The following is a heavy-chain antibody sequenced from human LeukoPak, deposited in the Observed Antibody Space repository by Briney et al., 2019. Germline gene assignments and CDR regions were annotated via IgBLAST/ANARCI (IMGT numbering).Heavy chain of an antibody. CDR1: GYTSTTYW. CDR3: ARQGSSGYHGVFYFDY. V-gene: IGHV5-51*01. Sequence: GESLKISCQGSGYTSTTYWIGWVRQMPGKGLEWMGIISPGDPDATYSPSFQGQVTISADKSVSTAYLQWSSLKASDTAMYYCARQGSSGYHGVFYFDYWGQGSLVSVSS. CDR2: ISPGDPDA. J-gene: IGHJ4*02. D-gene: IGHD3-22*01.